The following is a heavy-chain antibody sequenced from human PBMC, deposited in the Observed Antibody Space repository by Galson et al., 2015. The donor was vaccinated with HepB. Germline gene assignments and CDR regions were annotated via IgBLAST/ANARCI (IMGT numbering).Heavy chain of an antibody. Sequence: SLRLSCAASGFSFSEYYMSWIRQAPGKGLEWVSYISGSDTLIYYADSVKGRFTISRDNAKNSLYLQMNGLRAEDTAVYYCARDFPGLLCYDYWGQGTLVTVSS. V-gene: IGHV3-11*01. CDR1: GFSFSEYY. D-gene: IGHD5-18*01. J-gene: IGHJ4*02. CDR2: ISGSDTLI. CDR3: ARDFPGLLCYDY.